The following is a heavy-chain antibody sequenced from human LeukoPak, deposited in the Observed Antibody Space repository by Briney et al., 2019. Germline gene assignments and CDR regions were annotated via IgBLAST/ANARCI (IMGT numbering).Heavy chain of an antibody. CDR3: AWTYYYDSSGYLELDY. CDR1: GGSISSSSYY. D-gene: IGHD3-22*01. J-gene: IGHJ4*02. Sequence: SETLSLTCTVSGGSISSSSYYWGRIRQPPGKGLEWIGSIYYSGSTYYNPSLKSRVTISVDTSKNQFSLKLSSVTAADTAVYYCAWTYYYDSSGYLELDYWGQGTLVTVSS. V-gene: IGHV4-39*01. CDR2: IYYSGST.